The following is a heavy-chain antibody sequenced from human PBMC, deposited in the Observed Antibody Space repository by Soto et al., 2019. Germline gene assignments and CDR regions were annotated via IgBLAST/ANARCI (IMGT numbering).Heavy chain of an antibody. CDR2: IYPADSDT. CDR3: AXXPXXXSXXDX. CDR1: GYSFTRYW. V-gene: IGHV5-51*01. Sequence: GESLKISCKGSGYSFTRYWIGWVRQMSGKGLEWMGIIYPADSDTRYSPSFQGQVTISADKSLSTAYLQWSSLKASDTAMYYCAXXPXXXSXXDXXGXGTTVTXXS. J-gene: IGHJ6*04.